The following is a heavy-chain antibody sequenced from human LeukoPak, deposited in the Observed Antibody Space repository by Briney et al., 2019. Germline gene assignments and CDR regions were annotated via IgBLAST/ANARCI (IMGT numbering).Heavy chain of an antibody. V-gene: IGHV1-2*02. Sequence: ASVKVSCKASGYTFTSYDINWVRQATGQGLEWMGWINPNSGGTNYAQKFQGRVTMTRDTSISTAYMELSRLRSDDTAVYYCARDVVVTLSYYFDYWGQGTLVTVSS. J-gene: IGHJ4*02. D-gene: IGHD3-22*01. CDR1: GYTFTSYD. CDR2: INPNSGGT. CDR3: ARDVVVTLSYYFDY.